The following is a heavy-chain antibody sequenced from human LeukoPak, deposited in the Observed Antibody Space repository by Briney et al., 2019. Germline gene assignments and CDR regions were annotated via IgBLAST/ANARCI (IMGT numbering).Heavy chain of an antibody. D-gene: IGHD7-27*01. CDR3: ARIPGDRPDD. CDR1: GASMTSYY. Sequence: SETLSLTCAVSGASMTSYYWTWIRQPPGKGLEWVGYMYFGERTNYNPSLKSRATISIDTSKKQFFLNLKSVTAADTAVYYCARIPGDRPDDWGQGTLVTVS. CDR2: MYFGERT. J-gene: IGHJ4*02. V-gene: IGHV4-59*01.